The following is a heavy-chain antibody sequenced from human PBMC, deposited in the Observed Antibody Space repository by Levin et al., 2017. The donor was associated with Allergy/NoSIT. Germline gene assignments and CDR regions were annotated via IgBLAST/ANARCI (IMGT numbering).Heavy chain of an antibody. V-gene: IGHV3-15*01. CDR1: GFTFSNAW. J-gene: IGHJ3*02. Sequence: SCAASGFTFSNAWMSWVRQAPGKGLEWVGRIKSKTDGGTTDYAAPVKGRFTISRDDSKNTLYLQMNSLKTEDTAVYYCTTGPNYDILTGYPREAFDIWGQGTMVTVSS. CDR3: TTGPNYDILTGYPREAFDI. D-gene: IGHD3-9*01. CDR2: IKSKTDGGTT.